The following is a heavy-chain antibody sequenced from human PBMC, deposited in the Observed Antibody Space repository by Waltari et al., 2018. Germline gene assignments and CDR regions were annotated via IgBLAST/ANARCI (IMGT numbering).Heavy chain of an antibody. D-gene: IGHD6-13*01. V-gene: IGHV1-69*06. J-gene: IGHJ6*02. CDR3: ARNQAAAAGTTSLGYYYGMDV. CDR2: IIPIFGTA. Sequence: VRQAPGQGLEWMGRIIPIFGTANYAQKFQGRVTITADKSTSTAYMELSSLRSEDTAVYYCARNQAAAAGTTSLGYYYGMDVWGQGTTVTVSS.